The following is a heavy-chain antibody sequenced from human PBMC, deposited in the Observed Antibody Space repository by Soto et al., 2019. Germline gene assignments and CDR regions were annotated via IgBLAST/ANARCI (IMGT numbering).Heavy chain of an antibody. V-gene: IGHV3-30*03. CDR1: GFTFSSYG. CDR2: ISYDGSNK. D-gene: IGHD3-10*01. Sequence: QVQLVESGGGVVQPGSSLRLSCAASGFTFSSYGMHWVRQAPGKGLEWVAVISYDGSNKYYADSVKGRFTISRDNSKNPLYLQMNSLRAEDTAVYYCAPWFGAFDYWGQGTLVTVSS. J-gene: IGHJ4*02. CDR3: APWFGAFDY.